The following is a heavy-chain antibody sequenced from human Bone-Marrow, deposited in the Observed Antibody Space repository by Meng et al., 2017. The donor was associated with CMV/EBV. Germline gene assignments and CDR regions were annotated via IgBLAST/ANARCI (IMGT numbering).Heavy chain of an antibody. Sequence: GESLKISCEASGFILSSYEMNWVRQAPGRGLEWLSYIDSSSSLIYYADSVKGRLTISRDNAKNSLYLEMNSLRVEDTAVYYCTREGIYADTGDAFEIWGQRTMVTVSS. V-gene: IGHV3-48*03. D-gene: IGHD2/OR15-2a*01. CDR3: TREGIYADTGDAFEI. CDR2: IDSSSSLI. J-gene: IGHJ3*02. CDR1: GFILSSYE.